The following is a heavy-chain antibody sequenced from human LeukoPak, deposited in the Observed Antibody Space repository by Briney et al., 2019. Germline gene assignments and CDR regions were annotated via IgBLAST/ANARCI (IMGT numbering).Heavy chain of an antibody. D-gene: IGHD3-9*01. CDR2: IYTSGST. CDR3: ARDQGNILTGYHWFDP. J-gene: IGHJ5*02. V-gene: IGHV4-61*02. Sequence: SQTLSLTCTVSGGSISSGSYYWSWIRQPAGKGLEWIGRIYTSGSTNYNPSLKSRVTISVDTSKNQFSLKLSSVTAADTAVYYCARDQGNILTGYHWFDPWGQGTLVTVSS. CDR1: GGSISSGSYY.